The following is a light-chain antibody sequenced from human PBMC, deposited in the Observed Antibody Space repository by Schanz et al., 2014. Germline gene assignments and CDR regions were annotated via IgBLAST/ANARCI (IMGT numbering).Light chain of an antibody. J-gene: IGKJ2*01. CDR1: QSVSRN. CDR2: GAS. Sequence: EIAVTQSPATLSVSPGERATLSCRASQSVSRNLAWYQQKPGQSPRLLIYGASTRATDIPARFSGSGSGTEFTLTISRLQSEDFAVYYCQQYHNWPRTFGQGTKLDIK. CDR3: QQYHNWPRT. V-gene: IGKV3-15*01.